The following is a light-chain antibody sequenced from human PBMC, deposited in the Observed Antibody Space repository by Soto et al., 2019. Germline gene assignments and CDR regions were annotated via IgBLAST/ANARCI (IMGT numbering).Light chain of an antibody. CDR3: QQYNNWPQT. CDR1: QSLRNS. Sequence: EIVLTQSPATLSLSPWERATLSCRASQSLRNSLAWYQQKPGQAPRLLIYDASTRATGIPARFSGSGSGTDFTLTISGLQSEDFAVYYCQQYNNWPQTFGQGTKVDIK. J-gene: IGKJ1*01. CDR2: DAS. V-gene: IGKV3-15*01.